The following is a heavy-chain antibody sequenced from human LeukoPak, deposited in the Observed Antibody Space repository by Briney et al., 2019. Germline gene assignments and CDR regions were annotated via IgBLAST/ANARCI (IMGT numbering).Heavy chain of an antibody. CDR1: GGSISSSSYY. J-gene: IGHJ3*02. Sequence: SETLSLTCTVSGGSISSSSYYWGWIRQPPGKGLEWIGSIYYSGSTYYNPSLKSRVTISVDTSKNQFSLKLSPVTAADTAVYYCASEPVWGELSLFFRRNDAFDIWGQGTMVTVSS. V-gene: IGHV4-39*01. CDR2: IYYSGST. CDR3: ASEPVWGELSLFFRRNDAFDI. D-gene: IGHD3-16*02.